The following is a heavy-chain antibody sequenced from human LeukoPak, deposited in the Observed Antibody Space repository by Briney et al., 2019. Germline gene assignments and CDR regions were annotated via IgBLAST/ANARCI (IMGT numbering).Heavy chain of an antibody. V-gene: IGHV3-23*01. Sequence: GGSLRLSCAASGFTFSSYAMSWVRQAPGKGLEWVSAISGSGDSTYYADSVKGRFTISRDNSKNTLYLQMNSQRAEDTAEYYXAKXRXQQLVRXLXYWGQXTXVTX. D-gene: IGHD6-13*01. CDR1: GFTFSSYA. J-gene: IGHJ4*02. CDR2: ISGSGDST. CDR3: AKXRXQQLVRXLXY.